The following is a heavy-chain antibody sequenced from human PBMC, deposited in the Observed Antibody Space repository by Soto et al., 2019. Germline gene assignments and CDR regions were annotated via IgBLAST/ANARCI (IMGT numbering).Heavy chain of an antibody. D-gene: IGHD2-21*02. CDR1: GFNFYAYA. V-gene: IGHV3-23*01. Sequence: EVQLLESGGGLVQPGGSLRLSCAASGFNFYAYAMTWVRQAPGKGLEWVSAVTDTGGSTYYADSVKARFTISRDNSKNTRYLQMNSLRAEDTAVYYCARYMPVVTFLFDYWGQGTLVTVSS. CDR2: VTDTGGST. CDR3: ARYMPVVTFLFDY. J-gene: IGHJ4*02.